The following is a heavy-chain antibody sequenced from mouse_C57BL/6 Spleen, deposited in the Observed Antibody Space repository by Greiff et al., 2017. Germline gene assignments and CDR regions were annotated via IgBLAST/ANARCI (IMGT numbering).Heavy chain of an antibody. V-gene: IGHV1-80*01. Sequence: VQLQQSGAELVKPGASVKISCKASGYAFSSYWMNWVKQRPGKGLEWIGQIYPGDGDTNYNGKFKGKATLTADKSSSTAYMQLISLTSEDSAVYFCARGSNHWYFDVWGTGTTVTVSS. CDR1: GYAFSSYW. J-gene: IGHJ1*03. CDR3: ARGSNHWYFDV. D-gene: IGHD2-5*01. CDR2: IYPGDGDT.